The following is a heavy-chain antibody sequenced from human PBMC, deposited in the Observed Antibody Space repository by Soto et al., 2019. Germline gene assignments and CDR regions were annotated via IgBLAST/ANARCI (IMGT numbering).Heavy chain of an antibody. J-gene: IGHJ6*02. V-gene: IGHV1-3*01. CDR1: GYTFTSYA. Sequence: ASVKVSCKASGYTFTSYAMHWVRQAPGQRLEWMGWINAGNGNTKYSQKFQGRVTITRDTSAGTAYMELSSLRSEDTAVYYCARALYYYDSSGYYYLRYYYYGMDVWGQGTTVTVSS. D-gene: IGHD3-22*01. CDR3: ARALYYYDSSGYYYLRYYYYGMDV. CDR2: INAGNGNT.